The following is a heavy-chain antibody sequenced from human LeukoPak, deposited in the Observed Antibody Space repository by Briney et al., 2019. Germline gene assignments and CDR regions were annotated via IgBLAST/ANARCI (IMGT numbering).Heavy chain of an antibody. CDR1: GYTFTSNG. CDR3: ARDQYYYDSSGYYGGDY. Sequence: ASVKVSCKASGYTFTSNGFSWVRQPPAQGLEWMGWISAYNGNTNYAQKLQGRVTMTTDTSTSTAYMELRSLRSDDTAVYYCARDQYYYDSSGYYGGDYWGQGTLVTVSS. CDR2: ISAYNGNT. V-gene: IGHV1-18*01. J-gene: IGHJ4*02. D-gene: IGHD3-22*01.